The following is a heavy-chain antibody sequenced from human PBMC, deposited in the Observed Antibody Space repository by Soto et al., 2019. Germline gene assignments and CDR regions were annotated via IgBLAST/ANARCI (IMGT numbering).Heavy chain of an antibody. J-gene: IGHJ3*02. CDR3: ARDWVDVVVVAATLDRNDLAYDAFDI. Sequence: GGSLRLSCAASGFTFSSYGMHWVRQAPGKGLEWVAVIWYDGSNKYYADSVKGRFTISRDNSKNTLYLQMNSLRAEDTAVYYCARDWVDVVVVAATLDRNDLAYDAFDIWGQGTMVTVSS. CDR2: IWYDGSNK. D-gene: IGHD2-15*01. CDR1: GFTFSSYG. V-gene: IGHV3-33*01.